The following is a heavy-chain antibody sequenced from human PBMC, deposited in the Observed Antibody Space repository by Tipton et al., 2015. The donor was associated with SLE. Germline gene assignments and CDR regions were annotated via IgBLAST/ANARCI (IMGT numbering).Heavy chain of an antibody. J-gene: IGHJ4*02. V-gene: IGHV4-38-2*01. CDR3: ARLPTGAY. CDR2: IYHSGST. D-gene: IGHD7-27*01. CDR1: GYSISSGYY. Sequence: TLSLTCAVSGYSISSGYYWGWIRQSPGKGLEWIGSIYHSGSTYYNPSLKSRVTISVDTSKNQFSLKLSSVTAADTAVYYCARLPTGAYWGQGTLVTVSS.